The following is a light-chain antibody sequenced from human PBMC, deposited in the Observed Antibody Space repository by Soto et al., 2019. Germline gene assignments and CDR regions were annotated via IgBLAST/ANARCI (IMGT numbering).Light chain of an antibody. V-gene: IGKV2-24*01. CDR3: MQTVEFPPYT. Sequence: DLVLTQTPLSLSVTLGQPASISCRSSRSLEHRDGDTYLTWLHQRPGQPPRLLIYKTSHRFSGXPXRXXGSGAGTDFTLQINRVEAEDVGLYYCMQTVEFPPYTFGQGTKLEI. J-gene: IGKJ2*01. CDR2: KTS. CDR1: RSLEHRDGDTY.